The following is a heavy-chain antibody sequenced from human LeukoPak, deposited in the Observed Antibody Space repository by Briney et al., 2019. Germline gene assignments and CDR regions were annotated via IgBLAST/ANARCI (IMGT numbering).Heavy chain of an antibody. CDR3: ARKGYSGYDYYFDY. CDR2: IYYSGST. CDR1: GGSISSSSYY. V-gene: IGHV4-39*01. J-gene: IGHJ4*02. D-gene: IGHD5-12*01. Sequence: SETLSLTCTVSGGSISSSSYYWGWIRQPPGKGLEWIGSIYYSGSTYYNPSLKSRVTISVDTSKNQFSLKLSSVTAADTAVYYCARKGYSGYDYYFDYWGQGTLVTVSS.